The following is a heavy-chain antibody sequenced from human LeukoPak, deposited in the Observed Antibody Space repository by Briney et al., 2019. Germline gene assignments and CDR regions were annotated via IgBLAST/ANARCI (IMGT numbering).Heavy chain of an antibody. D-gene: IGHD6-6*01. CDR3: AKQNPHTAARGYSAELDY. Sequence: GSLRLSYAAPGFTFSSYSMHWVRQAPGKGLEWLAFIRYDGSNKYYADSVKGRFTIYRDNSKNTLSLQMNSLRAEDTAVYYCAKQNPHTAARGYSAELDYWGQGTLVTVSS. CDR1: GFTFSSYS. J-gene: IGHJ4*02. V-gene: IGHV3-30*02. CDR2: IRYDGSNK.